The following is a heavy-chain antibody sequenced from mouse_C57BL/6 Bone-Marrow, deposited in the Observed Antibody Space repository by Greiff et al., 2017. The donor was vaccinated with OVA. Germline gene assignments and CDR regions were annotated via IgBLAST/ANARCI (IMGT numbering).Heavy chain of an antibody. CDR1: GYTFISYG. V-gene: IGHV1-81*01. J-gene: IGHJ1*03. CDR2: IYTRSGNT. D-gene: IGHD1-1*01. Sequence: VQLQQSGAELARPGASVKLSCKASGYTFISYGISWVKQRTGQGLEWIGEIYTRSGNTYYNEKFKGKVTLTADKSSSTAYMELRSLTSEDSAVYFCARSWIYYYGSSSYWYFDVWGTGTTVTVTS. CDR3: ARSWIYYYGSSSYWYFDV.